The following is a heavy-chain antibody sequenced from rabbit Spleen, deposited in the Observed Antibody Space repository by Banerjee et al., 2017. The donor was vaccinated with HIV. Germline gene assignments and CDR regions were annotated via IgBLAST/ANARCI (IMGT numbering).Heavy chain of an antibody. V-gene: IGHV1S47*01. CDR2: IDPVFGST. CDR1: GFGFSNYG. Sequence: QEQLVESGGGLVQPGGSLKLSCKASGFGFSNYGVSWVRQAPGEGLEWIGYIDPVFGSTSYASWVNGRFTISSHNAQNTLFLQLNSLTAADTATYFCVREAGYAGYGDGNLWGQGTLVTVS. CDR3: VREAGYAGYGDGNL. J-gene: IGHJ4*01. D-gene: IGHD7-1*01.